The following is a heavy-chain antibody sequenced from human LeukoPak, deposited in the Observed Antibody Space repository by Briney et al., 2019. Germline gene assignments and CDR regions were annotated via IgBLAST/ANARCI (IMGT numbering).Heavy chain of an antibody. CDR1: GGSISSYY. V-gene: IGHV4-59*01. J-gene: IGHJ5*02. CDR3: ARDDPVAGRFDP. Sequence: SETLSLTCTVSGGSISSYYWSWIRQPPGKGLEWIGYIYYSGSTNYNPSLKSRVTISVDTFKNQFSLKLSSVTAADTAVYYCARDDPVAGRFDPWGQGTLVTVSS. CDR2: IYYSGST. D-gene: IGHD6-19*01.